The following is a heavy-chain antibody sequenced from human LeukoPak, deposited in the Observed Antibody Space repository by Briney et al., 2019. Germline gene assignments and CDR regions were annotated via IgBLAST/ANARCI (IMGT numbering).Heavy chain of an antibody. CDR1: GFTVSSNY. J-gene: IGHJ4*02. CDR2: IYSGGST. CDR3: AKGIGSSWNYDY. D-gene: IGHD6-13*01. V-gene: IGHV3-53*01. Sequence: GGSLRLSCAASGFTVSSNYMSWVRQAPGKGLEWVSVIYSGGSTNYADSVKGRFTISRDSSKNTLYLQMNSLRAEDTAVYYCAKGIGSSWNYDYWGQGTLVTVSS.